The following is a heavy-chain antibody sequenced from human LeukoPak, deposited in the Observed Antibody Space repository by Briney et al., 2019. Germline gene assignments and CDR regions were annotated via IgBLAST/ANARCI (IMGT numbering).Heavy chain of an antibody. CDR1: GFTFSSYS. V-gene: IGHV3-21*01. Sequence: GGSLRLSCAASGFTFSSYSMNWVRQAPGKGLEWVSSISSSSSYIYYADSVKGRFTISRDNAKNSLYLQMNSLRAEDTAVYYCARQPTHNDSDCGDYATRGEAYCYSMDVWGEGTTVTVSS. CDR2: ISSSSSYI. D-gene: IGHD4-17*01. CDR3: ARQPTHNDSDCGDYATRGEAYCYSMDV. J-gene: IGHJ6*04.